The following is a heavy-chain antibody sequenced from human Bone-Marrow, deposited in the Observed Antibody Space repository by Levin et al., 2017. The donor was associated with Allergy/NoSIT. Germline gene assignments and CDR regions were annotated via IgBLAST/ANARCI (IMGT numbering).Heavy chain of an antibody. V-gene: IGHV3-15*01. CDR3: STEGRHCSGGSCYLLPFYYGMDV. J-gene: IGHJ6*02. D-gene: IGHD2-15*01. CDR2: IKSRNDGGTT. CDR1: GFNFTNAW. Sequence: GGSLRLSCAASGFNFTNAWMSWVRQAPGKGLEWVGRIKSRNDGGTTDYAAPVKGRFIISKDVSKNTLYLQMNSLKTQDTAVYYCSTEGRHCSGGSCYLLPFYYGMDVWGQGTTVTVSS.